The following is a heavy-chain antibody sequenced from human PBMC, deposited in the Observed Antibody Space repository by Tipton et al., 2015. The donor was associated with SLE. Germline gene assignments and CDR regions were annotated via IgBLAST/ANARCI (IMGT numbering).Heavy chain of an antibody. CDR1: GASFTSHH. CDR3: VRDQDMTTGENRFDP. Sequence: TLSLTCTVSGASFTSHHWSWVRQSPGKGLGWIGSVNYRGKTYYNDSLKSRISMSADTSKQQLSLKVESVTAADTAIYYCVRDQDMTTGENRFDPWGQGILVTVSS. CDR2: VNYRGKT. D-gene: IGHD4-17*01. V-gene: IGHV4-59*11. J-gene: IGHJ5*02.